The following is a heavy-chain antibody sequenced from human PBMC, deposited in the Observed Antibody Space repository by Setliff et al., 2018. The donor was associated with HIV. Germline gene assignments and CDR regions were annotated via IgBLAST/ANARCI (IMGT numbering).Heavy chain of an antibody. Sequence: PGGSLRLSCAASGFTFDDYAMHWVRQAPGKGLEWVSGISWNSGSIGYADSVKGRFTISRDNAKNSLYLQMNSLRAEDTALYYCAKVPVRYFDWFYFDYWGQGTLVTVSS. D-gene: IGHD3-9*01. CDR1: GFTFDDYA. J-gene: IGHJ4*02. V-gene: IGHV3-9*01. CDR2: ISWNSGSI. CDR3: AKVPVRYFDWFYFDY.